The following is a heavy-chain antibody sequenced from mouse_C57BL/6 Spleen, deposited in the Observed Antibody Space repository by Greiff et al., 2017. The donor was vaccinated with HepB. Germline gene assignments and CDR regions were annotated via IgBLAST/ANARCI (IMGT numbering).Heavy chain of an antibody. CDR1: GYTFTSYW. CDR2: IDPSDSET. D-gene: IGHD2-1*01. V-gene: IGHV1-52*01. CDR3: ARSTLYGNAGGYFDV. Sequence: QVQLQQPGAELVRPGSSVKLSCKASGYTFTSYWMHWVKQRPIQGLEWIGNIDPSDSETHYNQKFKDKATLTVDKSSSTAYMQLSSLTSEDSAVCYCARSTLYGNAGGYFDVWGTGTTVTVSS. J-gene: IGHJ1*03.